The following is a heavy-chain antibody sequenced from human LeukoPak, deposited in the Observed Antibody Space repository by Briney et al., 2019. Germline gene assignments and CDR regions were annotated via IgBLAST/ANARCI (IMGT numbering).Heavy chain of an antibody. CDR1: GFTFSPYW. CDR3: ARDSAGNEY. D-gene: IGHD6-13*01. CDR2: IKQDGSEK. V-gene: IGHV3-7*01. Sequence: GGSLRLSCAASGFTFSPYWMSWVRQAPGKGLEWVANIKQDGSEKYYVDSVKGRFTISRDNAKNSLYPQMNSLRAEDTAMYYCARDSAGNEYWGQGTLVAVSS. J-gene: IGHJ4*02.